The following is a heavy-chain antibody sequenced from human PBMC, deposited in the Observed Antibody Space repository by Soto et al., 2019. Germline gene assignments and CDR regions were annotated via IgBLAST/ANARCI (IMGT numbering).Heavy chain of an antibody. CDR2: IYYSGST. CDR1: GGSISRYY. Sequence: PSETLSLTCTVSGGSISRYYWSWIRQPPGKGLEWIGYIYYSGSTNYNPSLKSRVSISIDTSKNQFSLNLNSVTAADTAVYYCARDRGSTGYYYFDSWGQGTLVTV. CDR3: ARDRGSTGYYYFDS. J-gene: IGHJ4*02. D-gene: IGHD3-22*01. V-gene: IGHV4-59*01.